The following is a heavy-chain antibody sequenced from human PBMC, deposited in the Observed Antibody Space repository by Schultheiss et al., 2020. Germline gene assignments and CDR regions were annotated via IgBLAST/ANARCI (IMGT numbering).Heavy chain of an antibody. CDR2: ISGSGGST. Sequence: GSLRLSCAASGFTFSSYSMNWVRQAPGKGLEWVSAISGSGGSTYYAASGKGRFTISRDNSKNTVYLQMNSLRAEDTAVYYCAKGGYCSSSSCYPAPWYYGMDVWGQGTTVTVSS. J-gene: IGHJ6*02. CDR1: GFTFSSYS. V-gene: IGHV3-23*01. D-gene: IGHD2-15*01. CDR3: AKGGYCSSSSCYPAPWYYGMDV.